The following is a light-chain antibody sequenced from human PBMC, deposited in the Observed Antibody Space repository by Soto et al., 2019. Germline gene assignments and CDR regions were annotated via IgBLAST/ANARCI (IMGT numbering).Light chain of an antibody. CDR3: QQYGSSPDT. Sequence: EIVLTQSPGPLSLSPGERATLSCRASQSVSSSYLAWYQQKPGQAPRLLIYGASSRATGIPDRFSGSGSGTDFTLTISRLEPEDVAVYYCQQYGSSPDTFGQGTKLEIK. V-gene: IGKV3-20*01. CDR1: QSVSSSY. CDR2: GAS. J-gene: IGKJ2*01.